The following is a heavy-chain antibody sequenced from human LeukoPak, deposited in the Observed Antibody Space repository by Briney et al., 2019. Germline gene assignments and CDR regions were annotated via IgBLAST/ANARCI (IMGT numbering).Heavy chain of an antibody. Sequence: GGSLRLSCAASGFTFSSYAMSWVRQAPGKGLEWVSAISGSGGSTYYADSVKGRFTISRDNSKNTLYLQMNSLGAEDTAVYYCAKGTLSIAAAGLPRGPWGQGTLVTVSS. CDR3: AKGTLSIAAAGLPRGP. D-gene: IGHD6-13*01. CDR2: ISGSGGST. V-gene: IGHV3-23*01. J-gene: IGHJ4*02. CDR1: GFTFSSYA.